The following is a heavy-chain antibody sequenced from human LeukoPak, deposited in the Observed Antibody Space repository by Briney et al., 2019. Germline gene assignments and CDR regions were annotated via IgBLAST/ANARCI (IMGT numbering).Heavy chain of an antibody. CDR3: ARGRGYCTNGVCPHFDY. J-gene: IGHJ4*02. Sequence: SETLSLTCTVSGGSISSYYWSWIRQPPGKGLEWIGEINHSGSTNYNPSLKSRVTISVDTSKNQFSLKLSSVTAADTAVYYCARGRGYCTNGVCPHFDYWGQGTLVTVSS. V-gene: IGHV4-34*01. CDR2: INHSGST. D-gene: IGHD2-8*01. CDR1: GGSISSYY.